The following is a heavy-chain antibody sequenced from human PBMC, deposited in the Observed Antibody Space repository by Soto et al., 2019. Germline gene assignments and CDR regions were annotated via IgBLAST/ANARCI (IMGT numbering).Heavy chain of an antibody. V-gene: IGHV4-30-2*01. Sequence: PSETLSLTCAVSGASLSRAGYSWGWIRQPPGKGLEWIGYIYHSGSTYYNPSLKSRVTISIYKYKNQFSLKLSSVTAAVTAVYYCASSMTSYYYSSGYPEPKYFDYWGQGTLVTVSS. CDR2: IYHSGST. CDR1: GASLSRAGYS. D-gene: IGHD3-22*01. J-gene: IGHJ4*02. CDR3: ASSMTSYYYSSGYPEPKYFDY.